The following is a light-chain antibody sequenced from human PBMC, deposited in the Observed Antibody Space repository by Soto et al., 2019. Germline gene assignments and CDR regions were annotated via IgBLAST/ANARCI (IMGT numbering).Light chain of an antibody. J-gene: IGKJ1*01. Sequence: EIVLTQSPGTLSLSPGERATLSCRASQSVTSSYFAWYQQKPGQAPRLLIFGASSRATGLPDRFSGSGSGTDFTLTISRLEPEDFAVYYCQQYGSSPRTFGQGTKVEIK. CDR3: QQYGSSPRT. V-gene: IGKV3-20*01. CDR2: GAS. CDR1: QSVTSSY.